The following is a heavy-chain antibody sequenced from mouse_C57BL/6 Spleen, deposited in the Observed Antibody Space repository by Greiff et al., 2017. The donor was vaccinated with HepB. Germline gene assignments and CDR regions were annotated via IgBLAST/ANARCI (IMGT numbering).Heavy chain of an antibody. V-gene: IGHV1-82*01. CDR1: GYAFTSSC. J-gene: IGHJ3*01. CDR3: ARGGNPPAWFAY. Sequence: QVQLQQSGPELVKPGASVKISCKVSGYAFTSSCLNWVKQRPGKGLEWIGRIYHGDGDTNTNGKFKGKATLTAAKTSSTSYMQLSSLTSENSAVYFCARGGNPPAWFAYWGQGTLVTVSA. D-gene: IGHD2-1*01. CDR2: IYHGDGDT.